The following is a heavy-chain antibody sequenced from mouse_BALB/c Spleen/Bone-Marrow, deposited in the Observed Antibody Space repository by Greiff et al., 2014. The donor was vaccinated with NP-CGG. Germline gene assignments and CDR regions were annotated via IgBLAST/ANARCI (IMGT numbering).Heavy chain of an antibody. CDR3: IRGLLRRGGYFDV. D-gene: IGHD2-3*01. CDR2: IYPGNSDT. V-gene: IGHV1-5*01. CDR1: GYSFTSYW. J-gene: IGHJ1*01. Sequence: VQLQQSXTVLARPGASVKMSCKASGYSFTSYWMHWVKQRPGQGLEWIGAIYPGNSDTSYNQKFKGKAKLTAVTSASTAYMELSSLTNEDSAVYYCIRGLLRRGGYFDVWGAGTTVTVSS.